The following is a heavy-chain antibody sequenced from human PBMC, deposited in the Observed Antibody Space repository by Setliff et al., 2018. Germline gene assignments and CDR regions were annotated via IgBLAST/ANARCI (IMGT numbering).Heavy chain of an antibody. CDR1: GDSISNYY. CDR2: IYVTEST. CDR3: AASRAYTGAVEEWFLPKTFDF. V-gene: IGHV4-4*07. Sequence: SETLSLTCTVSGDSISNYYCNWIRQPAGKGLEWSGRIYVTESTKYNPSLKSRVTLSIDTSQNQFSLKLSSVTAADAALYYCAASRAYTGAVEEWFLPKTFDFWGQGSPVTVSS. D-gene: IGHD3-10*01. J-gene: IGHJ4*02.